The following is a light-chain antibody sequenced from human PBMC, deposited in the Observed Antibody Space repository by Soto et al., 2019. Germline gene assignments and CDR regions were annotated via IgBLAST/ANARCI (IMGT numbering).Light chain of an antibody. CDR1: SSDVGGYNY. CDR2: DVS. V-gene: IGLV2-14*01. CDR3: SSYTSSRTRV. J-gene: IGLJ2*01. Sequence: QSALTQPASVSGSPGQSITISCTGTSSDVGGYNYVSWYQQHPGKAPTLMIYDVSNRPSGVSNRFSGAKSGNTASLTISRLQAEDEGDYYCSSYTSSRTRVFGGGTKLTGL.